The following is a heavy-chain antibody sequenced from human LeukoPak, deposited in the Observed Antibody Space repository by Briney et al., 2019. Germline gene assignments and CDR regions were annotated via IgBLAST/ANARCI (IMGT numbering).Heavy chain of an antibody. CDR2: IYPGDSDT. D-gene: IGHD3-22*01. J-gene: IGHJ2*01. Sequence: PGESLKISCKCSGYSFTSYWIGWVRQMPGKGLEWMGIIYPGDSDTRYSPSFQGQVTISADKSISTAYLQWSSLKASDTAMYYCARQGLYYDSSGWYFDLWGRGTLVTVSS. CDR3: ARQGLYYDSSGWYFDL. V-gene: IGHV5-51*01. CDR1: GYSFTSYW.